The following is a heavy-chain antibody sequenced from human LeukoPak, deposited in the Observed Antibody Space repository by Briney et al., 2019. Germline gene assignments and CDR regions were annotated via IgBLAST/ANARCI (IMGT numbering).Heavy chain of an antibody. CDR1: GFTFSNYG. J-gene: IGHJ4*02. Sequence: GGSLRLSCAASGFTFSNYGMSWVRQAPGKGLEWVSAITDSGGGTYYADSVKGRFTISRDNSENTLYLQMNSLRAEDTAVYYCAKHMTGTKSSDHWGQGALATVSS. V-gene: IGHV3-23*01. CDR3: AKHMTGTKSSDH. D-gene: IGHD1-7*01. CDR2: ITDSGGGT.